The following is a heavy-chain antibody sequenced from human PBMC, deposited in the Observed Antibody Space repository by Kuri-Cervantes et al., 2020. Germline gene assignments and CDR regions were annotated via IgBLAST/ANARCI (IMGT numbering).Heavy chain of an antibody. CDR2: IKSKTDGGTT. V-gene: IGHV3-15*01. Sequence: GGSLISCAASGFTFSNAWMSWVRQAPGKGLEWVGRIKSKTDGGTTDYAAPVKGRFTISRDDSKNTLYLQMNSLKTEDTAVYYCTTVATNGVAYYWGQGTLVTVSS. D-gene: IGHD2-8*01. J-gene: IGHJ4*02. CDR3: TTVATNGVAYY. CDR1: GFTFSNAW.